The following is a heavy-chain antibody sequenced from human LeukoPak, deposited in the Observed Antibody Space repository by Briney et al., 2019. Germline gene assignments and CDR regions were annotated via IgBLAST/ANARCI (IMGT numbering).Heavy chain of an antibody. D-gene: IGHD3-10*01. CDR1: GFTFSSYV. CDR2: ISGSGGTT. J-gene: IGHJ4*02. CDR3: AKAKQDGSGSFGYSAFDY. Sequence: GGSLRLSCGASGFTFSSYVMSWVRQAPGKGLEWVSAISGSGGTTYYADSVKGRFTISRDNSKNTLYLQMNSLRDEDTAVYYCAKAKQDGSGSFGYSAFDYWGQGTLVTVSS. V-gene: IGHV3-23*01.